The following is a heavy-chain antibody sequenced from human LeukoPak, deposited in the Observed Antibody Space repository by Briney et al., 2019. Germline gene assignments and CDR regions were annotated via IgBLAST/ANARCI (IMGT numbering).Heavy chain of an antibody. CDR2: IYYSGST. CDR3: ARPRSYQLLLFDY. Sequence: SETLSLTCTVSGGSISSSSYYWGWIRQPPGKGLEWIGSIYYSGSTYYNPSLNSRVTISVDASKNQFSLKLSSVTAADTAVYYCARPRSYQLLLFDYWGQGTLVTVSS. CDR1: GGSISSSSYY. J-gene: IGHJ4*02. V-gene: IGHV4-39*01. D-gene: IGHD2-2*01.